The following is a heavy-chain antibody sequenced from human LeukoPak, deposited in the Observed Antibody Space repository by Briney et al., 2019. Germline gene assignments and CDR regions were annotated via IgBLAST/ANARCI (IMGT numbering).Heavy chain of an antibody. Sequence: GGSLRLSCAASGFTFSSYGMHWVRQAPGKGLEWVAVISYDGSNKYYADSVKGRLTISRDNPRNMLYMEMNSLRAEDTAVYYCSVMHRYYDGSGYWVQWGQGTLVTVSS. CDR2: ISYDGSNK. J-gene: IGHJ4*02. CDR3: SVMHRYYDGSGYWVQ. CDR1: GFTFSSYG. V-gene: IGHV3-30*03. D-gene: IGHD3-22*01.